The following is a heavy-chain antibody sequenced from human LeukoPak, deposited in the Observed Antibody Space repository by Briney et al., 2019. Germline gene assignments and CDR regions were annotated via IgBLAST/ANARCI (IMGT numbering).Heavy chain of an antibody. D-gene: IGHD6-19*01. Sequence: GGSLRLSCEASGFTFSTHWMHWVRQDPGKGQVWISRISNDVISTISTSYADSVKGRFTISRDNAKNTLYLQMNSLIAEDTAVYYCARAVAGTRNAFDLWGQGTMVTVSS. CDR1: GFTFSTHW. J-gene: IGHJ3*01. V-gene: IGHV3-74*01. CDR3: ARAVAGTRNAFDL. CDR2: ISNDVIST.